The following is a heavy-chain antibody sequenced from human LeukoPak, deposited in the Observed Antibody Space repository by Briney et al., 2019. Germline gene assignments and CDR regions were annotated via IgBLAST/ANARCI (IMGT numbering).Heavy chain of an antibody. CDR2: INPSGGST. CDR3: ARGLWFGESPLYFDY. D-gene: IGHD3-10*01. CDR1: GYTFTSYY. J-gene: IGHJ4*02. Sequence: ASVKVSCKASGYTFTSYYMHWVRQAPGQGLEWMGIINPSGGSTSYAQKFQGRVTMTRNTSTSTVYMELSSLRSEDTAVYYCARGLWFGESPLYFDYWGQGTLVTVSS. V-gene: IGHV1-46*01.